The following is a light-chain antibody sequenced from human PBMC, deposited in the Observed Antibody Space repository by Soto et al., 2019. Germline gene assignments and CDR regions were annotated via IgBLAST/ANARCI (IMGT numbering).Light chain of an antibody. J-gene: IGKJ1*01. CDR3: QRYNDWPLT. Sequence: DIVMTQSPGTLSVSPGERATLSCRASQSVGTYLAWYQKKVGQAPRLLIYGASTRATGIPARFSGSGSGTEFTLTISSLQSEDFAFYYCQRYNDWPLTFGRGTKVDIK. CDR2: GAS. CDR1: QSVGTY. V-gene: IGKV3-15*01.